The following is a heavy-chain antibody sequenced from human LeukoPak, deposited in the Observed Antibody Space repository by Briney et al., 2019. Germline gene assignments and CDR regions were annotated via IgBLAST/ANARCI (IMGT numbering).Heavy chain of an antibody. CDR1: GLTFSSYW. CDR3: AKRYFDY. Sequence: GGSLRLSCAASGLTFSSYWMGWVRQAPGKGLEWVANIKQDGSEKYYVDSVKGRFTISRDNAKNSLYLQMNSLRAEDTAVYYCAKRYFDYWGQGTLVTVSS. V-gene: IGHV3-7*01. J-gene: IGHJ4*02. CDR2: IKQDGSEK.